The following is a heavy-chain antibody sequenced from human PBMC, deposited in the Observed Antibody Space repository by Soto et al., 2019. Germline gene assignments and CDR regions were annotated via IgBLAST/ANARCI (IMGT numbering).Heavy chain of an antibody. D-gene: IGHD1-26*01. Sequence: QVQLQESGPGLVKPSETLSLTCAVSGGSISISNWWSWVRQTPGKGLEWIGQIHHSGSTNYSPSLTSRVTISVDKSKNQFSLKMNSVTAADTAVYYCARGGYYFCMDVWGKGTTVTVSS. J-gene: IGHJ6*03. CDR2: IHHSGST. CDR1: GGSISISNW. CDR3: ARGGYYFCMDV. V-gene: IGHV4-4*02.